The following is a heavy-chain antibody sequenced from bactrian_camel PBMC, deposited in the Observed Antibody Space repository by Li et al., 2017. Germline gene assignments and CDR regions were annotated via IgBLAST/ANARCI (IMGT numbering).Heavy chain of an antibody. Sequence: QLVESGGGSAQVGGSLRLSCAASGYTYSNMCMGWFRQAPGKEREEVAAADSEKRTAYIKSVKGRFTISKDTAKSTLVLQMNSLKPEDTAMYYCATCRPDGSWYMDWGQGTQVTVS. CDR2: ADSEKRT. D-gene: IGHD6*01. CDR3: ATCRPDGSWYMD. CDR1: GYTYSNMC. J-gene: IGHJ4*01. V-gene: IGHV3S53*01.